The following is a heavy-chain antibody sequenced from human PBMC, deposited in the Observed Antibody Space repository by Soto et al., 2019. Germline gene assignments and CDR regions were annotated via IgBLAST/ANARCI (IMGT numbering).Heavy chain of an antibody. V-gene: IGHV3-23*01. Sequence: PGGSLRLSCAASGFTFSSYAMSWVRQAPGKGLEWVSAISGSGGSTYYADSVKGRFTISRDNSKNTLYLQMNSLRAEDTAVYYCAKGEYCSSTSCYARTNYYYYGMDVWGQGTTVTVSS. CDR1: GFTFSSYA. D-gene: IGHD2-2*01. J-gene: IGHJ6*02. CDR2: ISGSGGST. CDR3: AKGEYCSSTSCYARTNYYYYGMDV.